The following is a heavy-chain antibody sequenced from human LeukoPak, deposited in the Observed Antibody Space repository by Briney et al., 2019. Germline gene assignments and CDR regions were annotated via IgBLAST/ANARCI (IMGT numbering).Heavy chain of an antibody. D-gene: IGHD3-22*01. J-gene: IGHJ1*01. CDR1: GGSISTYY. V-gene: IGHV4-59*08. CDR3: ARVVQSTDSSGFYLPEYFQH. Sequence: SETLSLTCTVSGGSISTYYWSWIRQPPGKGLEWIGYIYYTGSTYYNPSLKSRVTISVDTSKNQFSLKLRSVTAADTAVYYCARVVQSTDSSGFYLPEYFQHWGQGTLVTVSS. CDR2: IYYTGST.